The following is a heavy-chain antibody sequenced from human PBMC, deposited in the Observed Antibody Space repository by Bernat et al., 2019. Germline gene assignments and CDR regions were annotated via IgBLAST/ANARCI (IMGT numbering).Heavy chain of an antibody. CDR1: GFTFGDYA. CDR3: TGGEDGDYPTYYFDY. J-gene: IGHJ4*02. CDR2: IRSKDYGETT. Sequence: EVQLVESGGGLVQPGRSLRLSCTASGFTFGDYAMSWVRQAPGKGLEWVGFIRSKDYGETTEDDAAVKGRFTISRDDSKSIAYQQMNSLKTEDTAVYYGTGGEDGDYPTYYFDYWGQGTLVTVSS. D-gene: IGHD4-17*01. V-gene: IGHV3-49*04.